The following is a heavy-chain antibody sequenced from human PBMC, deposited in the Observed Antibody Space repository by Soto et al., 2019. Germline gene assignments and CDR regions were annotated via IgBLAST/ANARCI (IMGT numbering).Heavy chain of an antibody. CDR2: IRSKAYGGTT. CDR3: ARDVASYDYGDFYGMDV. J-gene: IGHJ6*02. Sequence: GGSLRLSCTASGFTFGDYTMAWFRQAPGWGLEWVCFIRSKAYGGTTEYAASVKGRFTISRDDSKSIAYLQMNRLQSEDTAVYYCARDVASYDYGDFYGMDVWGQGTTVTVSS. D-gene: IGHD4-17*01. V-gene: IGHV3-49*03. CDR1: GFTFGDYT.